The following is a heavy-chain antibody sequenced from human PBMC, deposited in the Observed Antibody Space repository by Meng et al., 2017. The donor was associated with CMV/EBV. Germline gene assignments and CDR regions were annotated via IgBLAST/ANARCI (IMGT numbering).Heavy chain of an antibody. CDR3: ARDRHAQKLRYCSSTSCPPGY. CDR2: IKPNSGGT. CDR1: GYTFTCYY. V-gene: IGHV1-2*02. Sequence: ASVKVSCKASGYTFTCYYMHWVRQAPGQGLEWMGWIKPNSGGTNYAQKFQGRVTMTRDTSISTAYMELSRLRSDDTAVYYCARDRHAQKLRYCSSTSCPPGYWGQGTLVTISS. D-gene: IGHD2-2*01. J-gene: IGHJ4*02.